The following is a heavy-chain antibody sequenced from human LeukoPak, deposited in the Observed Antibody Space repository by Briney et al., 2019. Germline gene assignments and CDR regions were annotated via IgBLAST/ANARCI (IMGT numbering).Heavy chain of an antibody. CDR3: ARVRSSAGPFDY. D-gene: IGHD3-22*01. Sequence: SETLSHTCTVSGGSIRSNYWSWIRQAPGKRLEWIGYIWHSGTTTYNPSLESRVTISVDTSKNQFSLRLSSVTAADTAVYYCARVRSSAGPFDYWGQGTRVAVSS. CDR2: IWHSGTT. J-gene: IGHJ4*02. V-gene: IGHV4-59*01. CDR1: GGSIRSNY.